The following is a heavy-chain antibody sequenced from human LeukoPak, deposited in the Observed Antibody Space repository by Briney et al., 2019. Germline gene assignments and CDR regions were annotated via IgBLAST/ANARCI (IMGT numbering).Heavy chain of an antibody. CDR3: ARASLGGENGDIVATSYFDY. D-gene: IGHD5-12*01. Sequence: GGSLRLSCAASGFTFSSYAMHWVRQAPGKGLEWVAVISYDGSNKYYADSVKGRFTISRDNSKNTLYLQMNSLRAEDTAVYYCARASLGGENGDIVATSYFDYWGQGTLVTVSS. CDR2: ISYDGSNK. V-gene: IGHV3-30-3*01. J-gene: IGHJ4*02. CDR1: GFTFSSYA.